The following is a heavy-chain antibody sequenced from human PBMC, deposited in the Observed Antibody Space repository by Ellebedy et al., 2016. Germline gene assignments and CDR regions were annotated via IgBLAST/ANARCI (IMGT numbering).Heavy chain of an antibody. Sequence: GGSLRLSCAASGFTFSSYGMHWVRQAPGKGLEWVAVISYDGSNKYYADSVKGRFTISRDNSKNTLYLQMNSLRAEDTAVYYCARSLYDYGDYMSSGYWGQGTLVTVSS. J-gene: IGHJ4*02. CDR3: ARSLYDYGDYMSSGY. D-gene: IGHD4-17*01. CDR1: GFTFSSYG. V-gene: IGHV3-30*03. CDR2: ISYDGSNK.